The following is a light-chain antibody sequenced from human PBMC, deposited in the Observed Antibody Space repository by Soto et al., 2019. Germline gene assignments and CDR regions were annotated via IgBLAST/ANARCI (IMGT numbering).Light chain of an antibody. Sequence: DIVMTQSPDSLAVSLGERATINCKSSQSVLYSSNNKNYLAWYQQKPGQPPKLLIYWASTRKSGVPDRFSGSGSVTDFTLTISILQAEDVAVYYCQQYYSTRFTFGPGTKVDIK. CDR3: QQYYSTRFT. V-gene: IGKV4-1*01. J-gene: IGKJ3*01. CDR1: QSVLYSSNNKNY. CDR2: WAS.